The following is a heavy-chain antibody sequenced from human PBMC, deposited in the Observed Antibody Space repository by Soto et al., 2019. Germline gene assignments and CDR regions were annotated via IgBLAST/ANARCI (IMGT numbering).Heavy chain of an antibody. CDR2: INWNGGSM. J-gene: IGHJ4*02. CDR3: ARDSSLDY. V-gene: IGHV3-20*04. Sequence: GGSLRLSCAASGFTFSSYAMSWVRQTPGKGLEWVSGINWNGGSMGYADSVKGRFTISRDNAKNSLYLQMNSLRAEDAALYYCARDSSLDYWGQGTLVTVSS. CDR1: GFTFSSYA.